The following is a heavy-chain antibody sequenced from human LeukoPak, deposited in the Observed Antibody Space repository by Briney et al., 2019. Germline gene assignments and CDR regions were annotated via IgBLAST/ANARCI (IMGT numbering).Heavy chain of an antibody. CDR3: AKVLWYGYYFDY. J-gene: IGHJ4*02. V-gene: IGHV3-23*01. Sequence: GGSQRLSCAASGFTFSSYAMSWVRQAPGKGLEWVSAISGSGGSTYYADSVKGRFTISRDNSKNTLYLQMNSLRAEDTAVYYCAKVLWYGYYFDYWGQGTLVTVSS. CDR2: ISGSGGST. CDR1: GFTFSSYA. D-gene: IGHD3-10*01.